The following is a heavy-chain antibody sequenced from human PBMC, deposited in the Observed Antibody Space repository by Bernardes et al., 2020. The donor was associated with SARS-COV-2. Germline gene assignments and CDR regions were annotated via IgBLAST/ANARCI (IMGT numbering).Heavy chain of an antibody. Sequence: SETLSLTCSMSGGSIRSYYWTWIRHTPGKGLEWIGYIYYNGITNYSPSLKSRVTISIETSENQFSLKLNSMTGADTAVYYCAGLYSSSPSIDYWGQGKLVIVSS. J-gene: IGHJ4*02. CDR3: AGLYSSSPSIDY. D-gene: IGHD6-6*01. CDR1: GGSIRSYY. CDR2: IYYNGIT. V-gene: IGHV4-59*01.